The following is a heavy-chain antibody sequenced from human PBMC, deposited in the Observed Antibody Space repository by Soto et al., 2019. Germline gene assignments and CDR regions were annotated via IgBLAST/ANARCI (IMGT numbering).Heavy chain of an antibody. Sequence: EVVLLESGGGLEQPGGSLRLSCAASGFIFENFGMSWVRQAPGKGLEWISSISGSGFKKYYADSVKGRFTISRYNSKSMVYLELNNLGAEDTAVYHCAKNQGVELVPLATVDWFDPWGQGAVVSVSS. D-gene: IGHD1-26*01. J-gene: IGHJ5*02. V-gene: IGHV3-23*01. CDR1: GFIFENFG. CDR2: ISGSGFKK. CDR3: AKNQGVELVPLATVDWFDP.